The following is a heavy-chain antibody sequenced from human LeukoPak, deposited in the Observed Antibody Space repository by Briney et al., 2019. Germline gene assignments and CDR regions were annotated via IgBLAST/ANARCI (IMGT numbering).Heavy chain of an antibody. J-gene: IGHJ4*02. CDR1: GGSFSGYY. Sequence: SETLSLTCAVYGGSFSGYYWSWIRQPPGKGLEWIGETNHSGSTNYNPSLKSRVTISVDTSKNQFSLKLSSVTAADTAVYYCARGPSLAYFDYWGQGTLVTVSS. CDR2: TNHSGST. CDR3: ARGPSLAYFDY. V-gene: IGHV4-34*01.